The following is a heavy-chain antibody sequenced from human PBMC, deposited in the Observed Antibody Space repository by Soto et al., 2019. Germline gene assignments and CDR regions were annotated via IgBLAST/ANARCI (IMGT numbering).Heavy chain of an antibody. D-gene: IGHD3-22*01. Sequence: GGSLRLSCAASGFTFSNYAMSWVRQAPGKGLEWVSGISGSGGSPHYADSVKGRFTISRDNSKNTLYLQMNSLRAEDTAVYYCAIVVEDSSGYYYETQPLYSCFDSWGQGTLVTV. CDR3: AIVVEDSSGYYYETQPLYSCFDS. CDR1: GFTFSNYA. V-gene: IGHV3-23*01. J-gene: IGHJ4*02. CDR2: ISGSGGSP.